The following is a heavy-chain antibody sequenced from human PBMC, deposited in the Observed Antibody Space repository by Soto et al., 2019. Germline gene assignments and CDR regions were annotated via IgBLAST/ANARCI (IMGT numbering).Heavy chain of an antibody. D-gene: IGHD4-17*01. Sequence: PSETLSLTCAVSGGSISRGGYSWSWIRQPPGKGLEWIGYIYHSGSTYYNPSLKSRVTISLDRSKKQFSLKLSSVTAAETAVYYCARGMTTVHTLDYWAQGTLVTVSS. J-gene: IGHJ4*02. V-gene: IGHV4-30-2*01. CDR2: IYHSGST. CDR1: GGSISRGGYS. CDR3: ARGMTTVHTLDY.